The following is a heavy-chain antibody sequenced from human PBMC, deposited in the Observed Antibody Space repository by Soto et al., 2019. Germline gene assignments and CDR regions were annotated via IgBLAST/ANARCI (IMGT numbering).Heavy chain of an antibody. Sequence: SETLSLTCSVLGYSISGPSYWAWIRQPPGKGPEWIASIYHGGTTFYNPSLKSRITISVDTSNNQFSLKLTSVTAADTAVYYCAKVHVMVVAGSTFDYWGNGTLVTVSS. CDR2: IYHGGTT. D-gene: IGHD2-21*02. CDR1: GYSISGPSY. CDR3: AKVHVMVVAGSTFDY. V-gene: IGHV4-38-2*02. J-gene: IGHJ4*01.